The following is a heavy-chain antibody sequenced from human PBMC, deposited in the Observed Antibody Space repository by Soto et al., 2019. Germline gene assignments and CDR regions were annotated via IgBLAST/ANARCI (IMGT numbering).Heavy chain of an antibody. CDR3: ARDDHIVVVPTSLGAMDV. V-gene: IGHV4-4*02. Sequence: QVQLQESGPGLVKPSETLSLTCAVYGGSISSNKWWSWVRQPPGKGLEWIGEIYHSGSTNYNPSLKGRVTIALDKAKIQFSLKLTSVTAADSAVYYCARDDHIVVVPTSLGAMDVWGQGTTVTVSS. CDR2: IYHSGST. J-gene: IGHJ6*02. D-gene: IGHD2-2*01. CDR1: GGSISSNKW.